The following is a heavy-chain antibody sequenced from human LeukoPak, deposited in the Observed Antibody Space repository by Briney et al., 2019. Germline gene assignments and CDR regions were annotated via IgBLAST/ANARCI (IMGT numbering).Heavy chain of an antibody. D-gene: IGHD3-3*01. CDR3: ARDNNVTPGLLFQSYYYYYMDV. V-gene: IGHV7-4-1*02. Sequence: GASVKVSCKASGYTFTSYAMNWVRQAPGQGLEWMGWINTNTGNPTYAQGFTGRFVFSLDTSVSTAYLQISSLKAEDTAVYYCARDNNVTPGLLFQSYYYYYMDVWGKGTTVTVSS. J-gene: IGHJ6*03. CDR2: INTNTGNP. CDR1: GYTFTSYA.